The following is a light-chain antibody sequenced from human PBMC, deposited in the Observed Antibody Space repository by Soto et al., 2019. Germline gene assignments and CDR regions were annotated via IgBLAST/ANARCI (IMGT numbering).Light chain of an antibody. V-gene: IGKV3-20*01. CDR2: GAS. CDR3: QQYASSPLT. Sequence: EIVLTQSPGTLSLSPGERATLSCRASQSVRSSFLAWYQQKPGQAPRLLIYGASSRATGIPDRFSGSGSGTDFTLTISSLEPEDVAVYYCQQYASSPLTFGGGTKVEIK. CDR1: QSVRSSF. J-gene: IGKJ4*01.